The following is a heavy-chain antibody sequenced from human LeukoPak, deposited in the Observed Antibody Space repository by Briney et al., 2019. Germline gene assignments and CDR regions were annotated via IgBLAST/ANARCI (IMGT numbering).Heavy chain of an antibody. V-gene: IGHV3-48*03. CDR2: ISTSGGTR. Sequence: GGSLRLSCAASGFAFSNNEMNWVRQAPGKGLEWVSYISTSGGTRAYEDFVKVRLTISRDNAKNSLYLQMNSLGADDTAVYYCVRLRYCSSTNCHGGCCEPGGEGTLVTVS. CDR3: VRLRYCSSTNCHGGCCEP. D-gene: IGHD2-2*01. J-gene: IGHJ4*02. CDR1: GFAFSNNE.